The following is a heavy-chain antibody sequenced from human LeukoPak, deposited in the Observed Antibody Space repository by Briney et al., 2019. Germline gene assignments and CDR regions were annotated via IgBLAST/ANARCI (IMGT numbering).Heavy chain of an antibody. D-gene: IGHD3-3*01. CDR2: IYSSGST. CDR1: GYSISSGYS. J-gene: IGHJ4*02. Sequence: PSETLSLTGAVSGYSISSGYSWDWIRQSPGKGLEWIGNIYSSGSTYYNPSLKSRVTISVDTSKNQFSLSLNSVTAADTAVYYCARRKTLFWYFDYWGQGTLVTVSS. CDR3: ARRKTLFWYFDY. V-gene: IGHV4-38-2*01.